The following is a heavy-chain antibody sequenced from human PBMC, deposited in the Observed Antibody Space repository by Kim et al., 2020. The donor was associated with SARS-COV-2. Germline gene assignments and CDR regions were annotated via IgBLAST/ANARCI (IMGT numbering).Heavy chain of an antibody. CDR3: ARERGYSYGRRLFDY. CDR2: INHSGST. Sequence: SETLSLTCAVYGGSFSGYYWSWIRQPPGKGLEWIGEINHSGSTNYNPSLKSRVTISVDTSKNQFSLKLSSVTAADTAVHYCARERGYSYGRRLFDYWGQGTLVTVSS. V-gene: IGHV4-34*01. D-gene: IGHD5-18*01. J-gene: IGHJ4*02. CDR1: GGSFSGYY.